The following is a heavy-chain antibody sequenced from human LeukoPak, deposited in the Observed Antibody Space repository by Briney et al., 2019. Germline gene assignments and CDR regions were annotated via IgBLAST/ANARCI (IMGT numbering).Heavy chain of an antibody. CDR2: ISSSGSTI. CDR1: GFSFSDYY. J-gene: IGHJ4*02. V-gene: IGHV3-11*01. D-gene: IGHD3-16*01. Sequence: GGSLRLSCAASGFSFSDYYMSWLRQAPGKGLEGVSYISSSGSTIYYADSLKGRFTISSDNAKNSLYLQLNSLRAEDTAVYYCARGGRVRYIDNWGQGTLVTVSS. CDR3: ARGGRVRYIDN.